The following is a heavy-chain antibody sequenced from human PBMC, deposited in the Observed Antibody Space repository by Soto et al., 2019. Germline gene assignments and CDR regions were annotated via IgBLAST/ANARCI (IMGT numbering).Heavy chain of an antibody. CDR3: ARERRTTDAFDI. J-gene: IGHJ3*02. CDR1: GGTLSSYA. Sequence: SVKVSCKASGGTLSSYAISWVRQAPGQGLEWMGGIIPIFGTANYAQKFQGRVTITADKSTSTAYMELSSLRSEDTAVYYCARERRTTDAFDIWGQGAMVTVSS. V-gene: IGHV1-69*06. CDR2: IIPIFGTA.